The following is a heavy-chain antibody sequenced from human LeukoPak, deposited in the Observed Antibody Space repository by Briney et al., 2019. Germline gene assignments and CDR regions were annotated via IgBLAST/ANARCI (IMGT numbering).Heavy chain of an antibody. CDR1: GFTFSSYA. V-gene: IGHV3-30-3*01. CDR2: ISYDGSNK. D-gene: IGHD5-12*01. Sequence: GGSLRLSCAASGFTFSSYAMHWVRQAPGKGLEWVAVISYDGSNKYYADSVKGRFTISRDNSKNTLYLQMNSLRAEDTAVYYCARDRSKNSGYESFDYWGQGTLVTVSS. CDR3: ARDRSKNSGYESFDY. J-gene: IGHJ4*02.